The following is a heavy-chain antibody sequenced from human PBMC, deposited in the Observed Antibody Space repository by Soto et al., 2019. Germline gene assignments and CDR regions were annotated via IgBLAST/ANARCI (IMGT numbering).Heavy chain of an antibody. V-gene: IGHV4-38-2*01. CDR2: FCDSGTT. CDR1: GNDISGGYC. J-gene: IGHJ4*02. Sequence: SETMSLTFSVSGNDISGGYCCACIRRPPSKGLAWLGSFCDSGTTYYNPFLMGRVTISVDTSKNQFSLALSSETAADSAVYCGAITDTVGYYPLCGQGTLVTVSS. D-gene: IGHD3-3*01. CDR3: AITDTVGYYPL.